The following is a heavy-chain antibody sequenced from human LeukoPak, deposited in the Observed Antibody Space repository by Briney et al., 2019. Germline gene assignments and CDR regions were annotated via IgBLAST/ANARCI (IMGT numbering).Heavy chain of an antibody. D-gene: IGHD3-3*01. J-gene: IGHJ4*02. CDR3: ARDPAKFWSGHDY. Sequence: GGSLRLSCAASGFTFSSYTMNWVRQAPGKGLEWVSSISSGSKYIYYADSVKGRFTISRDNAKNSLYLQMNSLRAEDTAVYYCARDPAKFWSGHDYWGQGTLVTVSS. CDR2: ISSGSKYI. V-gene: IGHV3-21*01. CDR1: GFTFSSYT.